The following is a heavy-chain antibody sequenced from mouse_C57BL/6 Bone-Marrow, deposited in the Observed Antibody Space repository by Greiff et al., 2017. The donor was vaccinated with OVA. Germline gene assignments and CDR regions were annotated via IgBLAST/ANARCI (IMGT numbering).Heavy chain of an antibody. CDR2: IYPGHSDT. CDR3: TRSPYYGSSVFYFDY. J-gene: IGHJ2*01. Sequence: EVQLQQSGTVLARPGASVKMSCKTSGYTFTSYWMHWVKQRPGQGLEWIGAIYPGHSDTSSNQKFKGKAKLTAVTSASTAYMELSSLTNEDSAVYYCTRSPYYGSSVFYFDYWGQGTTLTVSS. V-gene: IGHV1-5*01. D-gene: IGHD1-1*01. CDR1: GYTFTSYW.